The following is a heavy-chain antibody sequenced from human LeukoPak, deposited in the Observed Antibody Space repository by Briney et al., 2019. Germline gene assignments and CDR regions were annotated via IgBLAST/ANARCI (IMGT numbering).Heavy chain of an antibody. CDR3: ARDVYDFWSGYRGVPLRYYYYGMDV. D-gene: IGHD3-3*01. Sequence: SETLPLTCTVSGGSISSYYWSWIRQPPGKGLEWIGYIYYSGSTNYNPSLKSRVTISVDTSKNQFSLKLSSVTAADTAVYYCARDVYDFWSGYRGVPLRYYYYGMDVWGQGTTVTVSS. J-gene: IGHJ6*02. V-gene: IGHV4-59*01. CDR2: IYYSGST. CDR1: GGSISSYY.